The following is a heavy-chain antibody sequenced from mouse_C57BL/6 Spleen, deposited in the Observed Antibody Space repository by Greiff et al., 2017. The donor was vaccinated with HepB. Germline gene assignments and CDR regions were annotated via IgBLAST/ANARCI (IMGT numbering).Heavy chain of an antibody. Sequence: VQLQQSGAELVRPGASVKLSCTASGFNIKDDYMHWVKQRPEQGVEWIGWIDPENGDTEYASKFQGKATITADTSSNTAYLQLSSLTSEDTAVYYCTTDYGSSPYYFDYWGQGTTLTVSS. CDR1: GFNIKDDY. V-gene: IGHV14-4*01. D-gene: IGHD1-1*01. CDR3: TTDYGSSPYYFDY. CDR2: IDPENGDT. J-gene: IGHJ2*01.